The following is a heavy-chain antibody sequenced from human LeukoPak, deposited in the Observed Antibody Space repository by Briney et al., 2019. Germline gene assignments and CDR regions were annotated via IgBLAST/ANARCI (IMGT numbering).Heavy chain of an antibody. CDR2: ISGSGGST. CDR1: GFTFSSYA. J-gene: IGHJ4*02. V-gene: IGHV3-23*01. D-gene: IGHD3-9*01. Sequence: GGSLRLSCAASGFTFSSYAMSWVRQAPGKGLEWVSAISGSGGSTYYADSVKGRFTISRDNSKNTLYLQMSSLRAEDTAVYYCAKDSLRYFDWLLNYFDYWGQGTLVTVSS. CDR3: AKDSLRYFDWLLNYFDY.